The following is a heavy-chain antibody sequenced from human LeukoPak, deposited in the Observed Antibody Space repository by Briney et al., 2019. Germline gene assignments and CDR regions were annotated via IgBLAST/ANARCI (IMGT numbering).Heavy chain of an antibody. CDR1: GGTFSSYA. D-gene: IGHD6-13*01. Sequence: ASVKVSCKASGGTFSSYAISWVRQAPGQGLEWMGGISAYNGNTNYAQKLQGRVTMTTDTSTSTAYMELRSLRSDDTAVYYCARDRYSSSWFLRYYFDYWGQGTLVTVSS. CDR2: ISAYNGNT. J-gene: IGHJ4*02. V-gene: IGHV1-18*01. CDR3: ARDRYSSSWFLRYYFDY.